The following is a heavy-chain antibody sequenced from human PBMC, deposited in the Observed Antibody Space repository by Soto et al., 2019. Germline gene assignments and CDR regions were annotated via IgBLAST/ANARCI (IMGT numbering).Heavy chain of an antibody. V-gene: IGHV5-10-1*01. J-gene: IGHJ6*02. CDR3: ARLRAGAVTVHYYYCMDV. Sequence: VESLKIYCKGPGYSFTSYWISWVREMPATGEGRRGGFAPSDSCNTYSPSFPGHDTIPADKSISTAYLQLSILKASDTAMYYCARLRAGAVTVHYYYCMDVWGQGTMVTVSS. CDR2: FAPSDSCN. D-gene: IGHD6-19*01. CDR1: GYSFTSYW.